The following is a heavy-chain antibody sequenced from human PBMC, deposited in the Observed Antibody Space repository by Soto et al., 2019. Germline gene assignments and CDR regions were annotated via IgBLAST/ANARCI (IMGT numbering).Heavy chain of an antibody. CDR2: TYYRAKWYN. CDR3: ARLIGNSWLDS. CDR1: GDSVSTNSAT. V-gene: IGHV6-1*01. Sequence: QVQLQQSGPGLVKPSQTLSLTCAISGDSVSTNSATWDWIRPSPSRGLEWLGRTYYRAKWYNDYAVSVKVRITINPDTSNNQLSLQLNSVTPDDTAVYYCARLIGNSWLDSWGQGTLVTVSS. J-gene: IGHJ5*01. D-gene: IGHD2-8*01.